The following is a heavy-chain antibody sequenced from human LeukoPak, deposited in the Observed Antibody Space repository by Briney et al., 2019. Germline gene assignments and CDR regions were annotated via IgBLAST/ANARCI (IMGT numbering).Heavy chain of an antibody. J-gene: IGHJ5*02. CDR3: ARAPSTPDIVVVPWFDP. Sequence: ASVKVSCKASGGTFSSYAISWVRQAPGQGLEWMGGIIPIFGTANYAPKFQGRVTITADKSTSTAYMELSSLRSEDTAVYYCARAPSTPDIVVVPWFDPWGQGTLVTVSS. CDR1: GGTFSSYA. D-gene: IGHD2-2*01. V-gene: IGHV1-69*06. CDR2: IIPIFGTA.